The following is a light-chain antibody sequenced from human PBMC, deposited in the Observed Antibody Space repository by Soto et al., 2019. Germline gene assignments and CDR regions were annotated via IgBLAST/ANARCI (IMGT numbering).Light chain of an antibody. V-gene: IGLV2-14*03. CDR3: QSYESSSLSGFV. Sequence: QSALTQPASVSGSPGQAITISCSGTSSDVGAFNYVSWYQQHPGKAPKLMIYDVSNRPSGVSNRFSGSKSGISASLAITGLQADDEADYYCQSYESSSLSGFVFGSGTKLTVL. CDR2: DVS. J-gene: IGLJ1*01. CDR1: SSDVGAFNY.